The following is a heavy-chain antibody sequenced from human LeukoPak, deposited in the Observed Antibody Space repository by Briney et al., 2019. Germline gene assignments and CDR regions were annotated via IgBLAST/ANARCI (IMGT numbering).Heavy chain of an antibody. Sequence: GGSLKLSCAASGLTFRNYGMNWVRQPTGKGLEWVSAISGSGDSTYHADSVRGRFTVSRDNSKNTLYLQMKSLRAEDTAVYYCAKVTGSGSYLADAFDIWGHGTVVTVSS. J-gene: IGHJ3*02. D-gene: IGHD3-10*01. CDR3: AKVTGSGSYLADAFDI. CDR2: ISGSGDST. CDR1: GLTFRNYG. V-gene: IGHV3-23*01.